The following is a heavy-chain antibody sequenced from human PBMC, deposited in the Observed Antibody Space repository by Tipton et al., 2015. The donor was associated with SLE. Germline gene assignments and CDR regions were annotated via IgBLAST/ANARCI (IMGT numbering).Heavy chain of an antibody. CDR2: ISATDI. Sequence: SLRLSCAASGFTFSSYAMNWVRQAPGKGLEWVSSISATDIYYADSVKGRFTISRDNAKNSLYLQMNSLRAEDTSVYYCTRGYSGGWAVSDYWGQGTLVTVSS. V-gene: IGHV3-21*03. CDR3: TRGYSGGWAVSDY. J-gene: IGHJ4*02. CDR1: GFTFSSYA. D-gene: IGHD6-19*01.